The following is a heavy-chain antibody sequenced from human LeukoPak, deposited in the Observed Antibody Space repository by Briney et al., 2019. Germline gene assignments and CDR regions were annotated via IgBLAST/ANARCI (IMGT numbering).Heavy chain of an antibody. V-gene: IGHV4-34*01. D-gene: IGHD3-22*01. CDR2: INHSGST. CDR3: ASLYNYDSSGYPDPYAFDI. J-gene: IGHJ3*02. Sequence: SETLSLTCAVYGGSFSGYYWSWIRQPPGKGLEWIGEINHSGSTNYNPSLKSRVTISVDTSKNQFSLKLSSVTAADTAVYYCASLYNYDSSGYPDPYAFDIWGQGTMVTVSS. CDR1: GGSFSGYY.